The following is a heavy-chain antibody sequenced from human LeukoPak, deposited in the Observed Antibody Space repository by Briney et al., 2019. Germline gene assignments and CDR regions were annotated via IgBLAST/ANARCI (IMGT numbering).Heavy chain of an antibody. J-gene: IGHJ4*02. CDR2: ISSSSNSI. CDR3: ANDLGFFDY. CDR1: GFTFSSYS. D-gene: IGHD3-16*01. V-gene: IGHV3-21*04. Sequence: GGSLRLSCAASGFTFSSYSMNWVRQAPGKGLEWVSSISSSSNSIYYADSVKGRFTISRDNSKNTVYLQINSLRAEDTAVYYCANDLGFFDYWGQGTLVTVSS.